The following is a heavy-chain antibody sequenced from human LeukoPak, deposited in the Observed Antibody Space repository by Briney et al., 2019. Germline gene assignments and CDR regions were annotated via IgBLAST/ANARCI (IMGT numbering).Heavy chain of an antibody. CDR1: GYTFTSYV. CDR3: ARDRGGTGDLDY. J-gene: IGHJ4*02. CDR2: INIGNGDT. V-gene: IGHV1-3*04. D-gene: IGHD1-1*01. Sequence: ASVTDSCKASGYTFTSYVVHWLRRAPGQRLEWMGWINIGNGDTKYSQKFQGRVSIARDTSASTTYMELSSLRSEDTAIYYCARDRGGTGDLDYWGQGTLVTVSS.